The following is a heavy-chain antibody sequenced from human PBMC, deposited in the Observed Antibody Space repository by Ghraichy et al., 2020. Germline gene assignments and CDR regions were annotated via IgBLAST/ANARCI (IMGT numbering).Heavy chain of an antibody. D-gene: IGHD6-6*01. V-gene: IGHV3-23*01. CDR1: GFTFSSYE. J-gene: IGHJ4*02. CDR3: AKVTWNREYEGKDC. CDR2: ISGSGGRT. Sequence: GESLNISCAASGFTFSSYEMSWVRQAPGKGLEWVSAISGSGGRTHYADSAKGRFTISRDKSKNTLYLQMNSLRAEDTAVYYCAKVTWNREYEGKDCWGQGTLVTVSS.